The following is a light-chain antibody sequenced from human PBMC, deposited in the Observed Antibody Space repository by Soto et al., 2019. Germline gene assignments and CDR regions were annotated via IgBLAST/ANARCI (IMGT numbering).Light chain of an antibody. CDR3: SSYTSSSTLV. J-gene: IGLJ1*01. V-gene: IGLV2-14*01. CDR2: EVS. CDR1: SSDVGGYHY. Sequence: QSALTQPASVSGSPGQSITISCTGTSSDVGGYHYVSWYQQHPGKDPKLMIYEVSNRPSGVSNRFSGSKSGNTASLTISGLQAEDEADYYCSSYTSSSTLVFGTGTKLTVL.